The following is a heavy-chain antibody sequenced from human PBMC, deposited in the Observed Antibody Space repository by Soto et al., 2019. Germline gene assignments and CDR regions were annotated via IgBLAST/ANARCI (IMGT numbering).Heavy chain of an antibody. CDR1: GFTFSSYE. D-gene: IGHD2-15*01. CDR2: INTGASTI. CDR3: ARDGIVRGFDP. Sequence: VQLVVSGGGVVQPGRSLRLSCAASGFTFSSYEMNWVRQVPGKGLEWVACINTGASTIYYADSVKGRFTISRDNAKNSLYLQMDSLRAEDTAIYYWARDGIVRGFDPWGQGTLVTVSS. V-gene: IGHV3-48*03. J-gene: IGHJ5*02.